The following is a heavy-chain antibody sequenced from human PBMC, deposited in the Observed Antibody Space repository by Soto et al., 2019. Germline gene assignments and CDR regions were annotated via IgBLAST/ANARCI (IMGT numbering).Heavy chain of an antibody. Sequence: EVQMVESGGGLIQPGGSLRLSCAAFGFTVSSNYMTWVRQAPGKGLEWVSVIYSGGSTYYADSVKGRCTISRDNSRNTLYLQMNSLRAEDTAVYYCARGFPSMAYYGEYYFDKWGQGTLVTVSS. CDR2: IYSGGST. J-gene: IGHJ4*02. CDR1: GFTVSSNY. CDR3: ARGFPSMAYYGEYYFDK. D-gene: IGHD3-10*01. V-gene: IGHV3-53*01.